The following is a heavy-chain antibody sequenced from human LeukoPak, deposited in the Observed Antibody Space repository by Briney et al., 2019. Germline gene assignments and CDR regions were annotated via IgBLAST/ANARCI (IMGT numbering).Heavy chain of an antibody. D-gene: IGHD2-8*01. J-gene: IGHJ4*02. V-gene: IGHV3-7*05. CDR3: ARGVNGVFWVDY. CDR1: GFTFSSYW. Sequence: PGGSLRLSCAASGFTFSSYWMSWVRQAPGKGLEWVANIKQDGSEKYYVDSVKGRLTISRDNAKNSLYLQMNSLRADDTAVYFCARGVNGVFWVDYWGQETLVTVSS. CDR2: IKQDGSEK.